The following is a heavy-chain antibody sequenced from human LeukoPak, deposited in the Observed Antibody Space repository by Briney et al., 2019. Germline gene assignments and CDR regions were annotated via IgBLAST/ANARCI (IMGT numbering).Heavy chain of an antibody. CDR1: GFTFSSYG. CDR3: ARALLRYCSSTSCYWFDP. J-gene: IGHJ5*02. CDR2: IWYDGSNK. Sequence: GGSLRLSCAASGFTFSSYGMHWVRQAPGKGLEWVAVIWYDGSNKYYVDSVKGRFTISRDNSKNTLYLQMNSLRAEDTAVYYCARALLRYCSSTSCYWFDPWGQGTLVTVSS. V-gene: IGHV3-33*08. D-gene: IGHD2-2*01.